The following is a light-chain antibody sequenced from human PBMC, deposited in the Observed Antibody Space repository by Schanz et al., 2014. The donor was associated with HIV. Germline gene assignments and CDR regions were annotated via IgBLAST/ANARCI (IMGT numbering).Light chain of an antibody. CDR2: GAS. CDR1: QSVSSNY. J-gene: IGKJ2*01. V-gene: IGKV3-20*01. Sequence: EIVLTQSPGTLSLSPGERATLSCRASQSVSSNYLAWYQQKPGQAPRLLIYGASSRATGIPDRFSGSGSGTDFTLTISRLEPEDFAVYYCQQYGSSHGYTFGQGTKLEIK. CDR3: QQYGSSHGYT.